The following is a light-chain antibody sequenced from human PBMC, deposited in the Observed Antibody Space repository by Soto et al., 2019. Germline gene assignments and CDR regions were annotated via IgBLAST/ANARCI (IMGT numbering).Light chain of an antibody. CDR3: SSYTTSNTRQIV. J-gene: IGLJ1*01. Sequence: QSALTQPASVSGSPGRSITISCTGTSSDVGGYNYVSWYQHHPGKAPKLIIYDVTNRPSGVSNPFSGSKSGNTASLTISGLQPEDEADYYCSSYTTSNTRQIVFGTGTKVTVL. CDR2: DVT. V-gene: IGLV2-14*03. CDR1: SSDVGGYNY.